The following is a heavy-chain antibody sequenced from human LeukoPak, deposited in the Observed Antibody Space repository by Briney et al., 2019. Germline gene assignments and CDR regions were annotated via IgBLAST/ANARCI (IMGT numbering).Heavy chain of an antibody. J-gene: IGHJ6*03. CDR3: ARESLIDSSSWSYYYYYYYMDV. V-gene: IGHV4-61*02. CDR1: GGSISSGSYY. Sequence: PSETLSLTCTVSGGSISSGSYYWSWIRQPAGKGLEWIGRIYTSGSTNYNPSLKSRVTISVDTSKNQFSLKLSSVTAADTAVYYCARESLIDSSSWSYYYYYYYMDVWGKGTTVTISS. D-gene: IGHD6-13*01. CDR2: IYTSGST.